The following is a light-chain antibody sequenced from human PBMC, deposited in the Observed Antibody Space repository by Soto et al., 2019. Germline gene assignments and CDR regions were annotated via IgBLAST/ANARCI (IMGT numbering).Light chain of an antibody. CDR2: GAS. V-gene: IGKV3D-15*01. CDR3: QQYNNWPRAT. J-gene: IGKJ4*01. CDR1: QSVSSN. Sequence: DIGLTQSPGTLSMSPGERATLSCRASQSVSSNLAWYQQKPGQAPRLLIYGASNRATGIPDRFSGSGSGTEFNLTISSLQSEDFGVYYCQQYNNWPRATFGGGTKVDIK.